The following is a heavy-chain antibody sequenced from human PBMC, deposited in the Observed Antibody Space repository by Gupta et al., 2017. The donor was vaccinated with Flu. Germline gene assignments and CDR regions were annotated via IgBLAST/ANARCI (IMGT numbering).Heavy chain of an antibody. D-gene: IGHD3-22*01. Sequence: LEWMGGIIPIFGTANYAQKFQGRVTITADESTSTAYMELSSLRSEDTAVYYCARTYDSSGYYYVPGGNWFDPWGQGTLVTVSS. CDR3: ARTYDSSGYYYVPGGNWFDP. V-gene: IGHV1-69*01. CDR2: IIPIFGTA. J-gene: IGHJ5*02.